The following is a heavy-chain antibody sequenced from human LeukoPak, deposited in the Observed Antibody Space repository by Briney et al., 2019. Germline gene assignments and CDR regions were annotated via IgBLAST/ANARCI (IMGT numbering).Heavy chain of an antibody. D-gene: IGHD3-10*02. V-gene: IGHV3-23*01. Sequence: GGSLRLSCAASGFTFSSYAMSWVRQAPGKGLEWVSAISGSGGSTYYADSVKGRFTISRDNSKNTLYLQMNSLRAEDTAVYYCARAGGYHVRGAKFDYWGQGTLVTVSS. CDR3: ARAGGYHVRGAKFDY. CDR1: GFTFSSYA. J-gene: IGHJ4*02. CDR2: ISGSGGST.